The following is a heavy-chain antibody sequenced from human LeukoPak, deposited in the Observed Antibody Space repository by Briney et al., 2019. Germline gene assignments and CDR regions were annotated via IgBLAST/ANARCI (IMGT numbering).Heavy chain of an antibody. Sequence: SETLSLTCTVSGGSISSYYWSWIRQPPGKGLEWIGYIYYSGSTNYNPSLKSRVTISVDTSKNQFSLKLSSVTAADTAVYYCAREEVVAAMGAFGIWGQGTMVTVSS. V-gene: IGHV4-59*01. CDR2: IYYSGST. CDR1: GGSISSYY. D-gene: IGHD2-15*01. CDR3: AREEVVAAMGAFGI. J-gene: IGHJ3*02.